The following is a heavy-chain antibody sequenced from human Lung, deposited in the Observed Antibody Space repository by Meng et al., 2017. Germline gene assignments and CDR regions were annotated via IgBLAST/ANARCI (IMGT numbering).Heavy chain of an antibody. J-gene: IGHJ4*02. Sequence: QVQLQQGGAVLLKPSETLSLSCGVSGGSFSDYYWSWIRQPPGKGLEWIGEINHSGSTNYNPSLESRATISVDTSQNNLSLKLSSVTAADSAVYYCARGPTTMAHDFDYWGQGTLVTVSS. V-gene: IGHV4-34*01. CDR3: ARGPTTMAHDFDY. CDR1: GGSFSDYY. D-gene: IGHD4-11*01. CDR2: INHSGST.